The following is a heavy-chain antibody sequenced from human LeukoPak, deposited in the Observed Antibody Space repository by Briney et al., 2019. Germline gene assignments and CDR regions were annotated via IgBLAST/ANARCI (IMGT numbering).Heavy chain of an antibody. J-gene: IGHJ5*02. V-gene: IGHV1-69*13. D-gene: IGHD3-16*01. Sequence: EASVKVSCKASGGTFSSYAISWVRQAPGQGLEWMGGIIPIFGTANYAQKFQGRVTITADESTSTAYMELSSLRSEDTAVYYCARKSSITFGGVPWENWFDPWGQGTLVTVSS. CDR3: ARKSSITFGGVPWENWFDP. CDR2: IIPIFGTA. CDR1: GGTFSSYA.